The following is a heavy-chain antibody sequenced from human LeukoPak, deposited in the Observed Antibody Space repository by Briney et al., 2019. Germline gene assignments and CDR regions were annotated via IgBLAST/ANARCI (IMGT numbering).Heavy chain of an antibody. CDR1: GYSFTTYW. CDR3: ARTMVRGVITSSFDF. Sequence: PGESLKISCKASGYSFTTYWMGWVRQMPGKGLEWMGIIFPGDSDTRYSSSFRGQVTISADKSISTAYLQWSSLRASDTAMYYCARTMVRGVITSSFDFWGQGTLVTVSS. J-gene: IGHJ4*02. CDR2: IFPGDSDT. V-gene: IGHV5-51*01. D-gene: IGHD3-10*01.